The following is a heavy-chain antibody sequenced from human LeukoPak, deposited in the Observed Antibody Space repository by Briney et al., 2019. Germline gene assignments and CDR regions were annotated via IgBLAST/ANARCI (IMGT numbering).Heavy chain of an antibody. CDR1: GGSFSGYY. CDR2: INHSGST. Sequence: SETLSLTCAVYGGSFSGYYWSWIRQPPGKGLEWIGEINHSGSTNYNPSLKSRVTISVDTSKNQFSLKLSSVTAADTAVYYCARQWSYGDYEGDVFDIWGQGTMVTVSS. V-gene: IGHV4-34*01. D-gene: IGHD4-17*01. J-gene: IGHJ3*02. CDR3: ARQWSYGDYEGDVFDI.